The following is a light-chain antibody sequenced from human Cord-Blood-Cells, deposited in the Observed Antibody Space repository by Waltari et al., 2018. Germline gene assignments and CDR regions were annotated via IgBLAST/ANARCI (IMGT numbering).Light chain of an antibody. CDR2: EGS. J-gene: IGLJ1*01. V-gene: IGLV2-23*01. Sequence: QSALTQPASVSGSPGQSITISCTGTSSDVGSYNLDSWYQQHPGKAPNLMIYEGSKPPSGVSNRFSGSKSGNTASLTISGLQAEDEADYYCCSYAGSSTYVFGTGTKVTVL. CDR3: CSYAGSSTYV. CDR1: SSDVGSYNL.